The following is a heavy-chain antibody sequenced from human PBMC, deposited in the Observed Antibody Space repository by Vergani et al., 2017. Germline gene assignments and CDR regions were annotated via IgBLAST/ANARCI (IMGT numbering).Heavy chain of an antibody. J-gene: IGHJ4*02. V-gene: IGHV3-30*03. CDR1: GFTFSSYG. CDR3: ATTWGDGYKPGDY. CDR2: ISYDGSNK. Sequence: QEQLVESGGGVVQPGRSLRLSCAASGFTFSSYGMHWVRQAPGKGLEWVAVISYDGSNKYYADSVKGRFTISRDNSKNTLYLQMNSLRAEDTAVYYCATTWGDGYKPGDYWGQGTLVTVSS. D-gene: IGHD5-24*01.